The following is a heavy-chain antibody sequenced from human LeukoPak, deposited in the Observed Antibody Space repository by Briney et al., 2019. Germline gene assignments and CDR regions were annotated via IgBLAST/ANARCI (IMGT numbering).Heavy chain of an antibody. V-gene: IGHV3-11*01. Sequence: PGGSLRLSCAASGFTFSDYYMSWIRQAPGKGLEWVSYISSSGTSIYYADSVKGRFTISRDNSKNTLYLQMNSLRAKDTAVYYCAKDTSWFDPWGQGTLVTVSS. CDR1: GFTFSDYY. J-gene: IGHJ5*02. CDR3: AKDTSWFDP. CDR2: ISSSGTSI.